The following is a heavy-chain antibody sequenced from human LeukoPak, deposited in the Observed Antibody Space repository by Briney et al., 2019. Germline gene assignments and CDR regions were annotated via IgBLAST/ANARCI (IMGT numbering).Heavy chain of an antibody. V-gene: IGHV4-59*08. J-gene: IGHJ4*02. Sequence: PSETLSLTCTVSGDSISTYYWSWIRQPPGKGLEWIGYLYYTGSTNYNPSLKSRVTISVDRSKKQFSLKVSSVTAADTAVYYCAGRPTSSFDYWGQGTLVTVSS. CDR3: AGRPTSSFDY. CDR1: GDSISTYY. D-gene: IGHD2-2*01. CDR2: LYYTGST.